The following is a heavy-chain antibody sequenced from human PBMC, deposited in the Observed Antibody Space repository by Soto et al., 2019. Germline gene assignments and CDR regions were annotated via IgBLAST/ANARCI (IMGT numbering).Heavy chain of an antibody. J-gene: IGHJ4*02. Sequence: QVQLQESGPGLVKPSETLSLTCTVSGGSISSYYWSWIRQPPGKGLEWIGYIYYSGSTNYNPSLKSRVTISVDTSKNQFSLKLSSVTAADTAVYYCARHRKRQEVDYWGQGTLVTVSS. CDR2: IYYSGST. CDR1: GGSISSYY. V-gene: IGHV4-59*08. CDR3: ARHRKRQEVDY.